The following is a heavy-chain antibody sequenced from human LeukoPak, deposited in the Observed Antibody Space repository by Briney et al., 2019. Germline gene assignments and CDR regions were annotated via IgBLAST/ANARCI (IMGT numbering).Heavy chain of an antibody. V-gene: IGHV3-30-3*01. CDR2: ISYDGSNK. Sequence: GGSLRLSCAASGFTFSSHAIHWVRQAPGKGLEWVAVISYDGSNKYCGDSVKGRFTISRDNSKNTLYLQMNSLRPEDTAVYFCARGHYVGYYYNAMDVWGQGTTVTVSS. J-gene: IGHJ6*02. CDR1: GFTFSSHA. D-gene: IGHD3-16*01. CDR3: ARGHYVGYYYNAMDV.